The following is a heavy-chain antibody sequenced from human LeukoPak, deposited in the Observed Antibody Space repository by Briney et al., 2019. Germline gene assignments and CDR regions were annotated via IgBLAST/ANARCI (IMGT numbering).Heavy chain of an antibody. CDR2: INPNSGGT. Sequence: ASVKVSCKASGYTFTGYYMHWVRQAPGQGLEWMGWINPNSGGTNYAQKFQGRVTMTRDTSISTAYMELSRLRSDDTAVYYCARLAAAGDRWFGPWGQGTLVTVSS. V-gene: IGHV1-2*02. J-gene: IGHJ5*02. CDR1: GYTFTGYY. D-gene: IGHD6-13*01. CDR3: ARLAAAGDRWFGP.